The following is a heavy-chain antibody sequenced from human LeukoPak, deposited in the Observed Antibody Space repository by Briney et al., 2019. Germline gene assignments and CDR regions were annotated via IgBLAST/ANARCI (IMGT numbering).Heavy chain of an antibody. CDR2: ISYDGSNK. CDR1: GFTFSSYA. V-gene: IGHV3-30-3*01. J-gene: IGHJ3*02. D-gene: IGHD6-19*01. CDR3: ARSYSSGPDAFDI. Sequence: GGSLRLSCAASGFTFSSYAMHWVRQAPGKGLEWVAVISYDGSNKYYADSVKGRFTISRDNSKNTLYLQMNSLRAEDTAVYYCARSYSSGPDAFDIWGQGTMVTVSS.